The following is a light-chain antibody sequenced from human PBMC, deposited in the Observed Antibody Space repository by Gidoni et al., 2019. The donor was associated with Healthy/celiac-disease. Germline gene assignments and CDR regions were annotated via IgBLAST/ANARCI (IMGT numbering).Light chain of an antibody. Sequence: DIQLTQSPSFLSASVGYRVTITCRASQGISSYLAWYQQKPGKAPKLLIYAASTLQSGVPSRFSGSGSGTEFTLTISSLQPEDFATYYCQQLNSYPRVTFGPGTKVDIK. V-gene: IGKV1-9*01. J-gene: IGKJ3*01. CDR1: QGISSY. CDR3: QQLNSYPRVT. CDR2: AAS.